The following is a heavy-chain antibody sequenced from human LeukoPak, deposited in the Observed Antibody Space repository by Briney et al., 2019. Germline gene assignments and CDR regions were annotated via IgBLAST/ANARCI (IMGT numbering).Heavy chain of an antibody. V-gene: IGHV3-48*03. CDR2: ISSSGSTI. Sequence: GGSLRLSCAASGFTFSSYEMNWVRQAPGKGLKWVSYISSSGSTIYYADSVKGRFTISRDNAKNSLYLQMNSLRVEDTAVYYCARDAGWRLLDYWGRGTQVTVSS. CDR3: ARDAGWRLLDY. D-gene: IGHD6-25*01. J-gene: IGHJ4*02. CDR1: GFTFSSYE.